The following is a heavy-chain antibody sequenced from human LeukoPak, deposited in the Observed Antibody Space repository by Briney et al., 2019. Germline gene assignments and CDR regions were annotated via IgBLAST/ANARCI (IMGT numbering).Heavy chain of an antibody. CDR2: IYHSGST. J-gene: IGHJ4*02. V-gene: IGHV4-4*02. D-gene: IGHD3-16*01. CDR1: GGSISSSNW. CDR3: ARGLLWGWMGEDYFDY. Sequence: PSGTLSLTCAVSGGSISSSNWWSWVRPPPGKGLEWIGEIYHSGSTNYNPSLKSRVTISVDKSKNQFSLKLSSVTAADTAVYYCARGLLWGWMGEDYFDYWGQGTLVTVSS.